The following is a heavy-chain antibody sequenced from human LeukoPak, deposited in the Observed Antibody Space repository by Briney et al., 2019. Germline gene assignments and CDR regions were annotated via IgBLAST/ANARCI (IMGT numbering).Heavy chain of an antibody. CDR3: ARDPLGYSSSDLDS. CDR2: INPNSADT. V-gene: IGHV1-2*06. CDR1: GYTFTGYY. Sequence: ASVKVSCKASGYTFTGYYMHWVRQAPGQGLEWMGRINPNSADTNYAQKFQGRVTMTRDTSISTAYMELSRLRSDDTAVYYCARDPLGYSSSDLDSWGQGTLVTVSS. J-gene: IGHJ4*02. D-gene: IGHD6-13*01.